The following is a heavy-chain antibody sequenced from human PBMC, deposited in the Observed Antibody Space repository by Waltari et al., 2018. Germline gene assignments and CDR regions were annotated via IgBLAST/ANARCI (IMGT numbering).Heavy chain of an antibody. CDR3: ARDRGRGLYLDS. CDR2: VYGGGKT. V-gene: IGHV4-4*02. D-gene: IGHD2-15*01. J-gene: IGHJ4*02. CDR1: GDSMSSGYW. Sequence: QLQLQESGPGLVKPSGTLSLTCAVSGDSMSSGYWWSWVRHPPGTGLEWIGQVYGGGKTNYNPSFASRVTVALDTYNKEFSLKVTSATAADTAVYYCARDRGRGLYLDSWGPGLLVTVSP.